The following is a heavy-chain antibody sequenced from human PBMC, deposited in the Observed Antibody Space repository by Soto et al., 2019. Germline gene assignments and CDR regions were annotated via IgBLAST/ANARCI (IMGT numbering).Heavy chain of an antibody. D-gene: IGHD3-22*01. V-gene: IGHV1-3*01. Sequence: QVQLVQSGAEVKKPGASVKVSCKASGYAFTWFYIHWVRQAPGQRLEWMGWINAGNGNTKYSQKFQGRVTFTRDTSANTAYMELSSLISEDTAVYYCARPKDYDDCLDLWGQGTLVTVSS. CDR1: GYAFTWFY. CDR2: INAGNGNT. J-gene: IGHJ4*02. CDR3: ARPKDYDDCLDL.